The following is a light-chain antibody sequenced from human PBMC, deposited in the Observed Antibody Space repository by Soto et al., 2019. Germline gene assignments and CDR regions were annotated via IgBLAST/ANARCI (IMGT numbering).Light chain of an antibody. Sequence: EIVMTQSPATPSVSPGERVTLSCRPSQSISNNLAWHQQKPDQAPRLLIYGASTRATGIPARFSGSWSGTDFTLTISSLQSADSAVYYCQQYNSWPPGTIGQGTKLEIK. CDR1: QSISNN. CDR2: GAS. V-gene: IGKV3-15*01. J-gene: IGKJ2*02. CDR3: QQYNSWPPGT.